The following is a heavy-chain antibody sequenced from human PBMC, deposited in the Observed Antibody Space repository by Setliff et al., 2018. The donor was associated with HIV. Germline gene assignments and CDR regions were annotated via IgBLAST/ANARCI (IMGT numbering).Heavy chain of an antibody. J-gene: IGHJ4*02. CDR2: ISGRDGRT. CDR1: GFTFSSYG. V-gene: IGHV3-23*01. Sequence: PGGSLRLSCAAFGFTFSSYGMSWVRQAPGKGLEWVSTISGRDGRTYYADAVRGRVTISRDNTKNTLYLQMNSLRAEDTAVYYCVKDGSYYSDSSGYYQLYDHWGQGTLVTVSS. D-gene: IGHD3-22*01. CDR3: VKDGSYYSDSSGYYQLYDH.